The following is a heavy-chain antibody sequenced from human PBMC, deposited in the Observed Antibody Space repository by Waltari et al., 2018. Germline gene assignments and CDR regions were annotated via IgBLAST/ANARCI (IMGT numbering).Heavy chain of an antibody. V-gene: IGHV3-48*03. CDR1: GFTFSTYE. CDR2: ISSSGMTT. J-gene: IGHJ4*02. Sequence: EVQLVESGGGSVPPGGSLRLSCAASGFTFSTYEMNWVRQAPGKGLEWISYISSSGMTTYYADSVKGRFTISRDNAKNSLYLQMDSLTAEDTAVYYSARVFKQKLYFDYWGQGTLVTVSS. CDR3: ARVFKQKLYFDY.